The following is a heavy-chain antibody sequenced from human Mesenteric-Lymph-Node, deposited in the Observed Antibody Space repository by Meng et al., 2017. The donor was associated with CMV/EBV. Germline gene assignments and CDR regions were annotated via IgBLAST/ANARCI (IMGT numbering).Heavy chain of an antibody. V-gene: IGHV1-2*02. CDR1: GYTFTDYY. Sequence: SGYTFTDYYIHWVRQAPGQGLEWMGWLNPNTAGTTSAQKFQGRVTMTWDTSNSTAFMDLTRLTSDDTAVYYCARPLFSGSYHGWFDPWGQGTLVTVSS. CDR2: LNPNTAGT. CDR3: ARPLFSGSYHGWFDP. J-gene: IGHJ5*02. D-gene: IGHD1-26*01.